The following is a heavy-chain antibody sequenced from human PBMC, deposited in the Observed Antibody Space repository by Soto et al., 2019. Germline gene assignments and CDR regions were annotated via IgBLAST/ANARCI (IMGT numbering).Heavy chain of an antibody. J-gene: IGHJ6*02. CDR1: GVSISSDGYS. D-gene: IGHD2-2*01. CDR2: IYRTGST. Sequence: PSETLSLTCAVSGVSISSDGYSWSWIRQPPGKGLEWIGYIYRTGSTYYNPALKSRVTISVDRSKNQFSLKLSSVTAADTAVYYCARGRGSRTSQSMDVWGQGTTVTVYS. CDR3: ARGRGSRTSQSMDV. V-gene: IGHV4-30-2*01.